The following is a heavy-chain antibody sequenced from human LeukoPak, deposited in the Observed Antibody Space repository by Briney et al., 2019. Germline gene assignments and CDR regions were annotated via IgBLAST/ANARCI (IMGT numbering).Heavy chain of an antibody. J-gene: IGHJ4*02. CDR1: GYSFTDYY. CDR2: MNPNSGNT. D-gene: IGHD6-13*01. CDR3: ARGAAGTDY. Sequence: ASVKVSCKTSGYSFTDYYMHWVRQATGQGLEWMGWMNPNSGNTGYAQKFQGRVTMTRNTSISTAYMELSSLRSEDTAVYYCARGAAGTDYWGQGTLVTVSS. V-gene: IGHV1-8*02.